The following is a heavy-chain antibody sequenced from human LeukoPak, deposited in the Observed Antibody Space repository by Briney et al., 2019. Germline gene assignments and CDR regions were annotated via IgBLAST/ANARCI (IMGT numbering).Heavy chain of an antibody. D-gene: IGHD3-9*01. J-gene: IGHJ4*02. V-gene: IGHV4-39*01. Sequence: PSETLSLTCTVSGGSISSSSYYWGWIRQPPGKGLEWIGSIYYSGSTYYNPSLKSRVTISVDTSKNQFSLKLSSVTAADTAVYYCARFRGYDILTGYYFDYWGQGTLVTVSS. CDR3: ARFRGYDILTGYYFDY. CDR2: IYYSGST. CDR1: GGSISSSSYY.